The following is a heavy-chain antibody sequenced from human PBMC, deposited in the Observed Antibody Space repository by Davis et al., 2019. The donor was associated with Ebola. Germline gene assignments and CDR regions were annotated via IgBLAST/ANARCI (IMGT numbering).Heavy chain of an antibody. CDR3: AHRILYSSSWYYFDY. V-gene: IGHV2-5*02. D-gene: IGHD6-13*01. CDR2: LYWDDDK. Sequence: SGPTLVKPTPTLTLTCTFSGFSLRTRGEGVGWIRQPPGKALEWLALLYWDDDKRYSPSLKSRPTITKDTSKNQVVLTMTNMDPVDTATYYCAHRILYSSSWYYFDYWGQGTLVTVSS. J-gene: IGHJ4*02. CDR1: GFSLRTRGEG.